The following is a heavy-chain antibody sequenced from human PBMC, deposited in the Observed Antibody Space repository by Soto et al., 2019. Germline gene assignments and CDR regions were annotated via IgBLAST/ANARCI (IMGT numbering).Heavy chain of an antibody. CDR2: IIPIFGTA. CDR3: ARDGDTAMDNYCYYGMDV. Sequence: QVQLVQSGAEVKKPGSSVKVSCKASGGTFSSYAISWVRQAPGQGLEWMGGIIPIFGTANYAQKFQGRVTITADESTSTAYMELSSLRSEDTAVYYCARDGDTAMDNYCYYGMDVWGQGTTVTVSS. J-gene: IGHJ6*02. V-gene: IGHV1-69*12. D-gene: IGHD5-18*01. CDR1: GGTFSSYA.